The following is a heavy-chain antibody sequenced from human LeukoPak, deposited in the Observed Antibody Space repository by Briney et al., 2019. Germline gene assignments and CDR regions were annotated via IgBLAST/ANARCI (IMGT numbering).Heavy chain of an antibody. Sequence: PSETLSLTCAVYGGSFSGYYCSWIRQPPGKGLEWIGEINHSGSTNYNPSLKSRVTISVDTSKNQFSLKLSSVTAADTAVYYCARLRMRYQLNRSNWFDPWGQGTLVTVSS. V-gene: IGHV4-34*01. CDR1: GGSFSGYY. J-gene: IGHJ5*02. CDR3: ARLRMRYQLNRSNWFDP. D-gene: IGHD2-2*01. CDR2: INHSGST.